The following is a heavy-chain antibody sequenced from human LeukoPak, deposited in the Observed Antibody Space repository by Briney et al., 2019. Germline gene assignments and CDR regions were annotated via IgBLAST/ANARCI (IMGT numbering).Heavy chain of an antibody. D-gene: IGHD5-12*01. CDR1: GLTFSSYA. J-gene: IGHJ4*02. Sequence: PGGSLRLSCAASGLTFSSYAMHWVRQAPGKGLEWVAVISYDGSNKYYADSVKGRFTISRDNSKNTLYLQMNSLRAEDTAVYYCARGGDIVATIEPDYWGQGTLVTVSS. V-gene: IGHV3-30*04. CDR3: ARGGDIVATIEPDY. CDR2: ISYDGSNK.